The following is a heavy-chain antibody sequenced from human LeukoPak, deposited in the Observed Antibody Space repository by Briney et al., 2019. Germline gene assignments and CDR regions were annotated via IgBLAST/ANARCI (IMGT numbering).Heavy chain of an antibody. V-gene: IGHV4-34*01. Sequence: PSETLSLTCAVYGGSFSGYYWSWIRQPPGKGLEWIGEINHSGSTNYNPSLKSRVTISVDTSKNQFSLKLSSETAADTAVYYCARGSPYGRNWFDPWGQGTLVTVSS. CDR1: GGSFSGYY. CDR2: INHSGST. D-gene: IGHD3-10*01. J-gene: IGHJ5*02. CDR3: ARGSPYGRNWFDP.